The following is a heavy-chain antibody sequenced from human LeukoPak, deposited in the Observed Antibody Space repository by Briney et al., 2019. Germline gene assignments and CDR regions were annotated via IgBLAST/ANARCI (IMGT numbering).Heavy chain of an antibody. CDR2: IYYSGST. D-gene: IGHD3-9*01. Sequence: SETLSLTCTVSGGSISSSPYYWGWIRQSPGKGLEWIGSIYYSGSTYYNPSLKSRVTISVDTSKNQFSLKLSSVTAADTAVYYCARGGGILTGYPFDYWGQGTLVTVFS. CDR3: ARGGGILTGYPFDY. J-gene: IGHJ4*02. CDR1: GGSISSSPYY. V-gene: IGHV4-39*07.